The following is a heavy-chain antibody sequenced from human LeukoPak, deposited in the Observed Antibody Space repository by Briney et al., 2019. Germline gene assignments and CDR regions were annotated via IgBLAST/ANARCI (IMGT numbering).Heavy chain of an antibody. Sequence: ASVKVSCKASGYTFTSYDINWVRQATGQGIEWMGWMNPNSGNRGYAQKFQGRVTMTKNTSISTAYMELSSLRSEDTAVYFCTRGGGYCSGGSCPYYFDYWGQGTLVTVSS. CDR3: TRGGGYCSGGSCPYYFDY. D-gene: IGHD2-15*01. J-gene: IGHJ4*02. CDR2: MNPNSGNR. CDR1: GYTFTSYD. V-gene: IGHV1-8*01.